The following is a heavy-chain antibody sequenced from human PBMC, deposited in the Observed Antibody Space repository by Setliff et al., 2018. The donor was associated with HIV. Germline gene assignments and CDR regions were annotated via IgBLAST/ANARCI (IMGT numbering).Heavy chain of an antibody. D-gene: IGHD1-1*01. CDR1: GYTFTSYY. Sequence: GASVKVSCKASGYTFTSYYMHWVRQAPGQGLEWMGGIIPMFVTANYAQKFQDRVTITADESTSTAYMELSSLRFEDTAVYYCARAKATRQARPTNCFDPWGQGTLVTVSS. V-gene: IGHV1-69*13. CDR3: ARAKATRQARPTNCFDP. CDR2: IIPMFVTA. J-gene: IGHJ5*02.